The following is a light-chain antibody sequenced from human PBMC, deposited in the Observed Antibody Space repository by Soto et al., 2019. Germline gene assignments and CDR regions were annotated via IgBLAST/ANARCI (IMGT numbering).Light chain of an antibody. Sequence: EIVLTQSPGTLSLSPGERATLSCRASQSVSSSYLAWYQQKPGQAPRLLIYDASSRATGIPDRFSGSGSGTDFTLTISRLEPDDFAVYYCQQYGSSPFTFGPGTKVDIK. J-gene: IGKJ3*01. CDR2: DAS. CDR1: QSVSSSY. CDR3: QQYGSSPFT. V-gene: IGKV3-20*01.